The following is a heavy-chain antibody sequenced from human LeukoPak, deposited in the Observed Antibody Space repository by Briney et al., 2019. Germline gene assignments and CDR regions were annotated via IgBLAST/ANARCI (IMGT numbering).Heavy chain of an antibody. Sequence: GGSLRLSCAASGFTFNSYSMNWVRQAPGKGLEWVSSISSSSSYVYYADSVKGRFTISRDNAKNSLYLQMNSLRAEDTAVYYCARDQHDGGSDAFDIWGQGTMVTVSS. CDR2: ISSSSSYV. V-gene: IGHV3-21*01. CDR3: ARDQHDGGSDAFDI. J-gene: IGHJ3*02. D-gene: IGHD3-16*01. CDR1: GFTFNSYS.